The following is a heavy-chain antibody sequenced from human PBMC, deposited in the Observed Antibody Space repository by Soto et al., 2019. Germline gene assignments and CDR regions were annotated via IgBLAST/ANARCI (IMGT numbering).Heavy chain of an antibody. Sequence: CKASGYTFTSYDINWVRQATGQGLEWMGWMNPNSGNTGYAQKFQGRVTMTRNTSISTAYMELSSLRSEDTAVYYCARKAATSYNWFDPWGQGTLVTVSS. CDR3: ARKAATSYNWFDP. CDR2: MNPNSGNT. D-gene: IGHD2-15*01. CDR1: GYTFTSYD. V-gene: IGHV1-8*01. J-gene: IGHJ5*02.